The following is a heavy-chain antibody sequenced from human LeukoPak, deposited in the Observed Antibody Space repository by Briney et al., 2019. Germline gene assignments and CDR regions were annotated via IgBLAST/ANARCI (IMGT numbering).Heavy chain of an antibody. D-gene: IGHD3-22*01. CDR2: IYYSGST. Sequence: SETLSLTCTVSGDSISSYYWSWLRQPPGKGLEWIGYIYYSGSTNYNPSLKSRVTISLDTSKNHFSLKLRSVTAADTAVYYCARGLTSGYYGSYYMDVWGRGTTLTVSS. J-gene: IGHJ6*03. V-gene: IGHV4-59*01. CDR1: GDSISSYY. CDR3: ARGLTSGYYGSYYMDV.